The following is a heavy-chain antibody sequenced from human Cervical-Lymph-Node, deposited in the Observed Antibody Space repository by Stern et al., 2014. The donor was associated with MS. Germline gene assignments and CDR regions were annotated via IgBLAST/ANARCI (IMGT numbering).Heavy chain of an antibody. J-gene: IGHJ5*02. CDR1: GASITSYY. CDR3: ARATDL. Sequence: QLQLQASGPGLLRPSETLSLTRTVSGASITSYYWSWIRQPPGKGLEWIGYIYYSGTTNYNASLKGRVAISIDTSKTQFSLRLSSVTAADTAVYYCARATDLWGQGTLVTVSS. CDR2: IYYSGTT. V-gene: IGHV4-59*01.